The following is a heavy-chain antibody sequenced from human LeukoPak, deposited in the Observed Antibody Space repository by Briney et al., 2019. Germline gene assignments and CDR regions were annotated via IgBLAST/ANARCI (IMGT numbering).Heavy chain of an antibody. J-gene: IGHJ4*02. CDR2: IYSGGST. D-gene: IGHD3-22*01. V-gene: IGHV3-53*01. Sequence: PGGSLRLSCAASGFTVSSNYMSWVRQAPGKGLEWVSVIYSGGSTYYADPVKGRFTISRDNSKNTLYLQMNSLRAEDTAVYYCAYYYDSSGYYRDYWGQGTLVTVSS. CDR1: GFTVSSNY. CDR3: AYYYDSSGYYRDY.